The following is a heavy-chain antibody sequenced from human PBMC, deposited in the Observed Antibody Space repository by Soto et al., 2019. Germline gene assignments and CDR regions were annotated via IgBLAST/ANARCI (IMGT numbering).Heavy chain of an antibody. J-gene: IGHJ6*02. CDR1: GFTFSSYA. V-gene: IGHV3-30-3*01. Sequence: GGSLRLSCAASGFTFSSYAMHWVRQAPGKGLEWVAVISYDGSNKYYADSVKGRFTISRDNSKNTLYLQMNSLRAEDTAVYYCARGPSIAVAGTCDVWGQGTTVTVSS. CDR3: ARGPSIAVAGTCDV. D-gene: IGHD6-19*01. CDR2: ISYDGSNK.